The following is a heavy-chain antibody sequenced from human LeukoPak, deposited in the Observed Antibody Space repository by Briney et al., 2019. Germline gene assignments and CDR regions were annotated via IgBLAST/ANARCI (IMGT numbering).Heavy chain of an antibody. CDR1: GGSISSGGYY. Sequence: PSQTLSLTCTVSGGSISSGGYYWSWIRQHPGKGLEWIGYIYYSGSTYYNPSLKSRVTISVDTSKNQFSLKLSSVTAADTAVYYCARASSSTSSHFDYWGQGTLVTVSS. V-gene: IGHV4-30-4*08. CDR2: IYYSGST. D-gene: IGHD2-2*01. J-gene: IGHJ4*02. CDR3: ARASSSTSSHFDY.